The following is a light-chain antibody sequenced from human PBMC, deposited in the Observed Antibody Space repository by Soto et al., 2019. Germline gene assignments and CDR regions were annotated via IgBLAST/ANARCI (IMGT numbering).Light chain of an antibody. CDR2: RAS. J-gene: IGKJ2*01. V-gene: IGKV1-8*01. Sequence: AIRMTQSPSSFSASTGDRVTITCRATQGISNYLAWYQQKPGKASKLLIYRASVLESGVPSRFIGGGSGTNFSLTISYLQSEDFATYYCQQYNSFPQTFGQGTKLEIK. CDR1: QGISNY. CDR3: QQYNSFPQT.